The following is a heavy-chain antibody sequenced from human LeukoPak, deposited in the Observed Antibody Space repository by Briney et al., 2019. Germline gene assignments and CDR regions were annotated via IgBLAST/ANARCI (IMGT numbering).Heavy chain of an antibody. Sequence: PSETLSLTCTVSGGSIYSTTFYWGWIRQPPGKGLEWIGSMYYDGSTYHNPSLKSRVTISVDTSNNQFSLKLSSVTAADTAVYYCALNWNYGHYYYMDVWGKGTTVTVSS. CDR1: GGSIYSTTFY. J-gene: IGHJ6*03. V-gene: IGHV4-39*01. CDR2: MYYDGST. D-gene: IGHD1-7*01. CDR3: ALNWNYGHYYYMDV.